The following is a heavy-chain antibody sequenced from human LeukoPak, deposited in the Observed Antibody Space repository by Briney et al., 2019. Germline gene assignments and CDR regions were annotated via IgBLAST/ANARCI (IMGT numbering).Heavy chain of an antibody. Sequence: GAAVKVSCKVSGYTLTVFSMHWVRQAPGKGLGWVGGLDPEDGETIYAQKFQGRVTMTRNTSISTAYMELSSVRAEDTAVYYCARAQSSGYYYGYYYYGMDVWGQGTTVTVSS. CDR1: GYTLTVFS. D-gene: IGHD3-22*01. CDR3: ARAQSSGYYYGYYYYGMDV. J-gene: IGHJ6*02. CDR2: LDPEDGET. V-gene: IGHV1-24*01.